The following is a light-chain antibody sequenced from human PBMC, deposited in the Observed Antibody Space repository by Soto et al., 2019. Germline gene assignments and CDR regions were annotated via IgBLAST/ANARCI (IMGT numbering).Light chain of an antibody. CDR3: QQRRNGVS. Sequence: LTQSPASLSLSPGERATLSCTASQSVDTYIAWYQQRPGQPPRLLIHDTSHRASGVPARFRGSGSGTDFTLTITSLEPEDFAVYFCQQRRNGVSIGPGTRLEIK. J-gene: IGKJ5*01. CDR2: DTS. V-gene: IGKV3-11*01. CDR1: QSVDTY.